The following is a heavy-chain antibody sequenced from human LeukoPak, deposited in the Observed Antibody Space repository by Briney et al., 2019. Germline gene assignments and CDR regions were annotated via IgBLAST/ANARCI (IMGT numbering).Heavy chain of an antibody. V-gene: IGHV1-8*03. CDR1: GYIFSTYD. D-gene: IGHD3-3*01. CDR3: ARQSEFLEWLYYFDS. J-gene: IGHJ4*02. CDR2: VNPNSGNT. Sequence: ASVKVSCKASGYIFSTYDIHWVPQATGQGLEWMGWVNPNSGNTDFGQKFQGRLTITRNTSISTVYMELSSLRSEDTAVYYCARQSEFLEWLYYFDSWGQGTLVTVSS.